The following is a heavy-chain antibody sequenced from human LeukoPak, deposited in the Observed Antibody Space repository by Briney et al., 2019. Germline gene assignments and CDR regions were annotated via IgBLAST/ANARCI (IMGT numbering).Heavy chain of an antibody. D-gene: IGHD2-2*03. Sequence: GGSLRLSCSASGFTFTTYGMNWVRQAPGKGLEWVSGIGGSGTRTYYADSVKGRFTISRDNSKNTLYLQMNSLRDEDTAVYYCAKDSGWILFDDWGQGTLVTVSS. CDR1: GFTFTTYG. CDR3: AKDSGWILFDD. J-gene: IGHJ4*02. V-gene: IGHV3-23*01. CDR2: IGGSGTRT.